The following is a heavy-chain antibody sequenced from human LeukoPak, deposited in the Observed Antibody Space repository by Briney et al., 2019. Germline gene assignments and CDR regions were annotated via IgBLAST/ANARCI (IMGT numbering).Heavy chain of an antibody. CDR3: ARRPRGVIIKTWFDS. V-gene: IGHV4-4*07. Sequence: SETLSLTCTVSGGSISSYYWSWIRQPAGKGLEWIGRIYTSGSTNYNPSLKSRVTMSVDTSKNQCSLKLSSVTAADTAVYYCARRPRGVIIKTWFDSWGQGTLVTVSS. D-gene: IGHD3-10*01. CDR1: GGSISSYY. CDR2: IYTSGST. J-gene: IGHJ5*01.